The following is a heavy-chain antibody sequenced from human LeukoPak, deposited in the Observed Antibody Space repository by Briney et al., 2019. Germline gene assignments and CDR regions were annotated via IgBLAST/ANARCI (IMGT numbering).Heavy chain of an antibody. Sequence: SETLSLTCTVSGGSISSSPYYWGWIRQPPGKGLEWIGSIYYGGTTHYNPSLESRVTISVDTSKNQFSLKLSSVTAADTAVYYCARVASIAARPPVNAFDIWGQGTMVTVSP. CDR1: GGSISSSPYY. D-gene: IGHD6-6*01. V-gene: IGHV4-39*07. CDR2: IYYGGTT. J-gene: IGHJ3*02. CDR3: ARVASIAARPPVNAFDI.